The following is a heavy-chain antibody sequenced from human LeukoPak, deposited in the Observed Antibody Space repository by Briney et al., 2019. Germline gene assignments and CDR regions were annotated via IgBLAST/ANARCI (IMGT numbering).Heavy chain of an antibody. CDR1: GFTFSSYP. Sequence: GGSLRLSCAASGFTFSSYPMHWVRQAPGKGLEWVAVISYDGSEKHYADPVKGRFTISRDNSKNTLYLQMNSLRAEDTAVYYCAKEAAAGYFDYWGQGTLVTVSS. J-gene: IGHJ4*02. V-gene: IGHV3-30-3*01. D-gene: IGHD6-13*01. CDR3: AKEAAAGYFDY. CDR2: ISYDGSEK.